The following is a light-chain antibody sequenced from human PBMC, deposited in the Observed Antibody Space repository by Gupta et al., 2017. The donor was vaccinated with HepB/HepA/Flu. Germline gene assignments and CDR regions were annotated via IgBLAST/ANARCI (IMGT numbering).Light chain of an antibody. V-gene: IGLV1-44*01. CDR2: SID. CDR1: SSNTGSNT. J-gene: IGLJ2*01. CDR3: ATWDDSLSGVV. Sequence: QSVLTQPPSASGTPGQRVTISCSGSSSNTGSNTVTWYQQPPGTAPKLLIYSIDQRPSGVPDRFSGSKSGTSASLDISGLQSEDEADYYCATWDDSLSGVVFGGGTKLTVL.